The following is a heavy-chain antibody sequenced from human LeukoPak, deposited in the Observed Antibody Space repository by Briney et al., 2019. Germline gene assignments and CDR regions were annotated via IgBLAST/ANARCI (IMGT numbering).Heavy chain of an antibody. CDR2: IYHSGST. CDR3: ARNLLWFGEGSNGFDY. V-gene: IGHV4-38-2*02. CDR1: GYSISSGYY. J-gene: IGHJ4*02. Sequence: SETLSLTCTVSGYSISSGYYWGWIRQPPGKGLEWIGSIYHSGSTYYNPSLKSRVTISVDTSKNQFSLKLSSVTAADTAVYYCARNLLWFGEGSNGFDYWGQGTLVTVSS. D-gene: IGHD3-10*01.